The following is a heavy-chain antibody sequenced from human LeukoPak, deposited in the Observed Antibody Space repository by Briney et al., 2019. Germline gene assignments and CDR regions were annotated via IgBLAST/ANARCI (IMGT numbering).Heavy chain of an antibody. CDR1: GYTFTSYD. Sequence: GASVKVSCKASGYTFTSYDINWVRQATGQGLEWMGWMNPNSGNTSYAQKFQGRVTMTRNTSISTAYMELSSLRSEDTAVYYCARSTYDYVWGSSEYDYWGQGTLVTVSS. CDR2: MNPNSGNT. D-gene: IGHD3-16*01. V-gene: IGHV1-8*01. J-gene: IGHJ4*02. CDR3: ARSTYDYVWGSSEYDY.